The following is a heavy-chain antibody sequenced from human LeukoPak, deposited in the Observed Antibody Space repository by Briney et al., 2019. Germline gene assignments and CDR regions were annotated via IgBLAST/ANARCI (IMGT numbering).Heavy chain of an antibody. Sequence: ASVKVSWKASGYTFTGYYMHWVRQAPGQGLEWMGWINPNSGGTNCAQKFQGRVTMTRDTSINTAYMELSSLRFDDTAVYYCARGATAGRFSLRPTGAYYMDVWGKGTTVTVSS. D-gene: IGHD6-13*01. J-gene: IGHJ6*03. CDR2: INPNSGGT. CDR1: GYTFTGYY. V-gene: IGHV1-2*02. CDR3: ARGATAGRFSLRPTGAYYMDV.